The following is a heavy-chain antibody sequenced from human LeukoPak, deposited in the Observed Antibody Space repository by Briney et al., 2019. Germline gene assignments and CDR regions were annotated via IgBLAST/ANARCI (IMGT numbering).Heavy chain of an antibody. V-gene: IGHV4-59*12. Sequence: PSETLSLTCTVSGGSISSYYWSWIRQPPGKGLEWIGYIYYSGSTNYNPSLKSRVTISVDTSKNQFSLKLSSVTAADTAVYYCARRVTMVRGVIYYYYMDVWGKGTTVTISS. CDR2: IYYSGST. J-gene: IGHJ6*03. CDR3: ARRVTMVRGVIYYYYMDV. D-gene: IGHD3-10*01. CDR1: GGSISSYY.